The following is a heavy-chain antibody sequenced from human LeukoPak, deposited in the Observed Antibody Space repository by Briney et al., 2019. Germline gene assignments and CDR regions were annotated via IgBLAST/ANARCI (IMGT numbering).Heavy chain of an antibody. D-gene: IGHD3-22*01. CDR2: IIPIFGTA. Sequence: ASVKVSCKASGGTFSSYAISWVRQAPGQGLEWMGGIIPIFGTANYAQKFQGRVTITADESTSTAYMELSSLRSEDTAVYYCARDRQLYYYDSSGYAFDYWGQGTLVTVSS. V-gene: IGHV1-69*01. J-gene: IGHJ4*02. CDR3: ARDRQLYYYDSSGYAFDY. CDR1: GGTFSSYA.